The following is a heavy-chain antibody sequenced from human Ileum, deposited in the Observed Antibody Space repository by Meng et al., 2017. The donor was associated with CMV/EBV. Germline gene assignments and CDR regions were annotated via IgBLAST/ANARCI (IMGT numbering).Heavy chain of an antibody. Sequence: QLPVQRWGAGLLKPAETLSLSGGVYGGSFSGYHWSWIRQPPGKGLEWIGEINHSGGSNYNPSLKIRVTISLDTSKTQFSLKLNSVTAADTAVYYCATGTSQAWELLHSWGQGILVTVSS. CDR1: GGSFSGYH. D-gene: IGHD1-26*01. CDR3: ATGTSQAWELLHS. CDR2: INHSGGS. V-gene: IGHV4-34*02. J-gene: IGHJ4*02.